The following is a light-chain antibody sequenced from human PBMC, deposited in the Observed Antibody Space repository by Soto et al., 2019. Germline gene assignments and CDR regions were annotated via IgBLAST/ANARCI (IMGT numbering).Light chain of an antibody. CDR2: GAS. V-gene: IGKV3-20*01. J-gene: IGKJ5*01. CDR3: QQYGSSPPIT. CDR1: QSVSSSY. Sequence: IVLSHSPGTLAFSPRQKATPSCSASQSVSSSYLAWYQQKPGQAPRLLIYGASSRATGIPDRFSGSGSGTDFTLTISRLEPEDFAVYYCQQYGSSPPITFGQGTRLEI.